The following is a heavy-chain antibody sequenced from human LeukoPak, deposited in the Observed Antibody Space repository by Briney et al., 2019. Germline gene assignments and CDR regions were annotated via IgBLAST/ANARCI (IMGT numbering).Heavy chain of an antibody. CDR2: IYSGGST. D-gene: IGHD3-10*01. CDR1: GFTVSSNY. V-gene: IGHV3-66*01. J-gene: IGHJ6*02. CDR3: ARGGYYGSGSYYNGGGYYGMDV. Sequence: PGGSLRLSCAASGFTVSSNYMSWVRQAPGKGLEWVSVIYSGGSTYYADSVKGRFTISRDNSKNTLYLQMNSLRAEDTAVYYCARGGYYGSGSYYNGGGYYGMDVWGQGTTVTVSS.